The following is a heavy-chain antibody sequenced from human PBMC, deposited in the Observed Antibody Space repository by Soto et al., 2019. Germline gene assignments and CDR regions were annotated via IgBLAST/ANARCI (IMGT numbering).Heavy chain of an antibody. D-gene: IGHD1-26*01. CDR2: IIPILGIA. Sequence: QVQLVQSGAEVKKPGSSVKVSCKASGGTFSSYTISWVRQAPGQGLEWMGRIIPILGIANYAQKFQGRVTIPADKSTSTAYMELSSLRSEDTAVYYCARGIGGSDDNYWGQGTLVTVSS. V-gene: IGHV1-69*02. J-gene: IGHJ4*02. CDR3: ARGIGGSDDNY. CDR1: GGTFSSYT.